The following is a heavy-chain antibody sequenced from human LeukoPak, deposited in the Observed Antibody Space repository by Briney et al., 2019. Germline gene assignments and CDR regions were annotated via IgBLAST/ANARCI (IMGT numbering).Heavy chain of an antibody. D-gene: IGHD4-17*01. J-gene: IGHJ5*02. CDR2: IYYSGST. Sequence: SETLSLTCTVSGGSISSYYWSWIRQPPGKGLEWIGYIYYSGSTNYNPSLKSRVTISVNTSKNQFSLKLSSVTAADTAVYYCARHGDPNFFDPWGQGTLVTVSS. V-gene: IGHV4-59*01. CDR1: GGSISSYY. CDR3: ARHGDPNFFDP.